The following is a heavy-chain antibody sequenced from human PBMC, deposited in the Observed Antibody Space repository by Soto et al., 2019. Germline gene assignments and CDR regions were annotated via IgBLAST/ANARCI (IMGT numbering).Heavy chain of an antibody. CDR2: IIPILGIA. CDR3: ARNTFYHYGMDV. D-gene: IGHD3-16*01. J-gene: IGHJ6*02. Sequence: QVQLVQSGAEVKKPGSSVKVSCKASGGTFSIYTISWVRQAPGQGLEWMGRIIPILGIANYAQKFQGRVTITAYKSTSTAYMELSSLRSEDTAVYYCARNTFYHYGMDVWGQGTTVTVSS. CDR1: GGTFSIYT. V-gene: IGHV1-69*02.